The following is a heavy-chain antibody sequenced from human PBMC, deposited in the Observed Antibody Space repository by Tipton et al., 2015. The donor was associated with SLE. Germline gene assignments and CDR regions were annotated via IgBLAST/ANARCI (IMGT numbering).Heavy chain of an antibody. Sequence: GLVKPSETLSLTCAVYGGSISSSSSYYWAWIRQPPGKGAEWIGEINHRGSTNYNPSLKSRATISVDTSKNQFSLKLSSVTAADTAVYYCASGIDGTVAEHWGQGTLGTVSS. CDR2: INHRGST. V-gene: IGHV4-34*01. CDR1: GGSISSSSSYY. CDR3: ASGIDGTVAEH. D-gene: IGHD5-24*01. J-gene: IGHJ1*01.